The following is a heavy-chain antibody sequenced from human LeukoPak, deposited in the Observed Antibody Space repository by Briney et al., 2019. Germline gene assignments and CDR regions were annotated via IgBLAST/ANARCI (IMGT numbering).Heavy chain of an antibody. D-gene: IGHD5-18*01. J-gene: IGHJ6*03. Sequence: NASETLSLTCTVSGGSISSYYWSWIRQPPGKGLEWIGFVHYSGSTHYNPSLKSRVTISVDTSKNQVSPKLTSVTAADTAVYYCARTEESGYNYGYFGYYYYMDVWGKGTTVTVSS. CDR1: GGSISSYY. CDR2: VHYSGST. CDR3: ARTEESGYNYGYFGYYYYMDV. V-gene: IGHV4-59*01.